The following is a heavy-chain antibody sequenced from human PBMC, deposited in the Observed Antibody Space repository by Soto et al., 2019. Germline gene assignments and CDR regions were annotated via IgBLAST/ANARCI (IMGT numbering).Heavy chain of an antibody. CDR1: GYTFTDYY. CDR3: ARAPSRYITSSKWFDT. J-gene: IGHJ5*02. Sequence: QVQLVQSGAEVKKPGASVKVSCKASGYTFTDYYMHWVRQAPGQGLEWMGWINPNTGGKNYAQKFQGRVTMTSDTPSTTVSMELTRLTSDDTAVYYCARAPSRYITSSKWFDTWGQGALVTVSS. CDR2: INPNTGGK. V-gene: IGHV1-2*02. D-gene: IGHD6-6*01.